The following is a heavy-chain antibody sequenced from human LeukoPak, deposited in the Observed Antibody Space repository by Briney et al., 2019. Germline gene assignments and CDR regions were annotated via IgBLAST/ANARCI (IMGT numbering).Heavy chain of an antibody. V-gene: IGHV3-30*18. Sequence: GGSLRLSRAASGFTFSSYGMHWVRQAPGKGLEWVAVISYDGSDKYSADSVKGRFTISRDNSKSTLYLQMNSLRAEDTAVYYCAKNAHYQGYSYGGIDYWGQGTLVTVSS. CDR2: ISYDGSDK. D-gene: IGHD5-18*01. CDR3: AKNAHYQGYSYGGIDY. J-gene: IGHJ4*02. CDR1: GFTFSSYG.